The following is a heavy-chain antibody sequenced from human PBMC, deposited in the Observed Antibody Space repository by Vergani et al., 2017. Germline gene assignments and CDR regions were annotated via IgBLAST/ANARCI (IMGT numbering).Heavy chain of an antibody. CDR1: GGSISSGGYY. V-gene: IGHV4-31*03. CDR3: ARVAYCSGGSCYPPRVDY. Sequence: QVQLQESGPGLVKPSQTLSLTCTVSGGSISSGGYYWSWIRQHPGKGLEWIGYIYYSGSTYYTPSLKSRVTISVDTSKNQFSLKLSSVTAADTAVYYCARVAYCSGGSCYPPRVDYWGQGTLVTVSS. J-gene: IGHJ4*02. CDR2: IYYSGST. D-gene: IGHD2-15*01.